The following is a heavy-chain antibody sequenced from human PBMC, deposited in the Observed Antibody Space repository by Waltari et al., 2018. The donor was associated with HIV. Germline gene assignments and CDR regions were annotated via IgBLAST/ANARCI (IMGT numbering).Heavy chain of an antibody. J-gene: IGHJ5*02. D-gene: IGHD2-2*01. CDR1: GYMFTGHY. Sequence: QVHLVQSGPEVKKHGAPMTVSCKASGYMFTGHYMHWLRQAPGQGLEWMGWINPISGGTNYAQTLQGRVTMTRDASINTVYMELKSLRYDDTAMYYCARESGYQLVRWLDPWGQGTRVTVSS. CDR3: ARESGYQLVRWLDP. CDR2: INPISGGT. V-gene: IGHV1-2*02.